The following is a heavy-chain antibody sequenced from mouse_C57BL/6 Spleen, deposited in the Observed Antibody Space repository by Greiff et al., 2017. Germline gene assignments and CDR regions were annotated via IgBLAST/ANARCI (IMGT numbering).Heavy chain of an antibody. D-gene: IGHD2-1*01. V-gene: IGHV1-50*01. CDR3: ARSLVYHGAMDY. CDR2: IDPSDSYT. CDR1: GYTFTSYW. Sequence: VQLQQPGAELVKPGASVKLSCKASGYTFTSYWMQWVKQRPGQGLEWIGEIDPSDSYTNYNQKFKGKATLTVDTSSSTAYMQLSSLTSEDSAVYYCARSLVYHGAMDYWGQGTSVTVSS. J-gene: IGHJ4*01.